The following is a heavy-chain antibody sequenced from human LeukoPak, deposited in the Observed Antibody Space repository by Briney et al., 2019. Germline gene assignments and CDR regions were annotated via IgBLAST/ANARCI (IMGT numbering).Heavy chain of an antibody. CDR2: IGTKSGST. CDR1: GYTFTNDG. Sequence: ASVKVSCKASGYTFTNDGISWVRQAHGQGLEWMGWIGTKSGSTNYAPSFQARVTLTTDTSSTTAYMELRSLTSDDTAAYYCARTPLGKMHAFDIWGQGTIVTVSS. V-gene: IGHV1-18*01. J-gene: IGHJ3*02. D-gene: IGHD7-27*01. CDR3: ARTPLGKMHAFDI.